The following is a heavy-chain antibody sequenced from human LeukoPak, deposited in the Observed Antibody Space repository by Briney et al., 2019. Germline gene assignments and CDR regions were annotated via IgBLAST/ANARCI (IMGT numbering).Heavy chain of an antibody. CDR1: GGSVSSGSYY. CDR2: IYYSGST. D-gene: IGHD1-26*01. J-gene: IGHJ4*02. Sequence: SETLSLTCTVSGGSVSSGSYYWSWIRQPPGEGLEWIGYIYYSGSTNYNPSLKSRVTISVDTSKNQFSLKLSSVTAADTAVYYCARVVGATIGYWGQGTLVTVSS. CDR3: ARVVGATIGY. V-gene: IGHV4-61*01.